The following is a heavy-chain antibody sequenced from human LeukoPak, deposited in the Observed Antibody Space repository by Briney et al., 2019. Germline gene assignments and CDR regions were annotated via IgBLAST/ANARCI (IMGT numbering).Heavy chain of an antibody. J-gene: IGHJ2*01. Sequence: SETLSLTCTVSGGSISSYYWSWIRQPPGKGLEWIGEINHSGSTNYNPSLKSRVTISVDTSKNQFSLKLSSVTAADTAVYYCARLMDTAMVPWYFDLWGRGTLVTVSS. V-gene: IGHV4-34*01. CDR3: ARLMDTAMVPWYFDL. D-gene: IGHD5-18*01. CDR2: INHSGST. CDR1: GGSISSYY.